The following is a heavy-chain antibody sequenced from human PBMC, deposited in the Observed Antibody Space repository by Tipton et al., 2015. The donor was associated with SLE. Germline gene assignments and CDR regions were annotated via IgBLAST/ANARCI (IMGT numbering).Heavy chain of an antibody. Sequence: QLVQSGAEVKKPGSSVKVSCKASGGTFSSYAISWVRQAPGQGLEWMGGIIPIFGTANYPPKFQGRVTITADESPSTAYMELSSLRSEATAVYYWARAGGSGGDWFDPWGQGTLVTVSS. CDR2: IIPIFGTA. J-gene: IGHJ5*02. V-gene: IGHV1-69*01. D-gene: IGHD1-26*01. CDR3: ARAGGSGGDWFDP. CDR1: GGTFSSYA.